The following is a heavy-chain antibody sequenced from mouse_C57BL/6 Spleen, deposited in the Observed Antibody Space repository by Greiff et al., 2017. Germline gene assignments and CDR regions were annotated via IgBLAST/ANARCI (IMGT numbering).Heavy chain of an antibody. CDR2: IWSDGST. V-gene: IGHV2-6-1*01. Sequence: VKLMESGPGLVAPSQSLSITCTVSGFSLTSYGVHWVRQPPGKGLEWLVVIWSDGSTTYNSALKSRLSISKDNAKSQVFLKMNSLQTDDTAMYYCARHGTTGVDYWGQGTTLTVSS. J-gene: IGHJ2*01. D-gene: IGHD1-1*01. CDR3: ARHGTTGVDY. CDR1: GFSLTSYG.